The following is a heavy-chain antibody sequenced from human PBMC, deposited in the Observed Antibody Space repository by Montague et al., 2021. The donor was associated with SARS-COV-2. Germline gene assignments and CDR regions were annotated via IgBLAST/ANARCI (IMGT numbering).Heavy chain of an antibody. J-gene: IGHJ4*02. D-gene: IGHD6-19*01. CDR2: IYSGGSST. CDR1: GLTFSSYA. CDR3: AKGGAIDTSGWTDFGF. V-gene: IGHV3-23*03. Sequence: SLRLSCAASGLTFSSYAMTWVRQAPGKGLEWVSIIYSGGSSTYYADSVKGRFTISRDNSKDTLYLQMNSLRAEDTAVYYCAKGGAIDTSGWTDFGFWGQGTLVTVSS.